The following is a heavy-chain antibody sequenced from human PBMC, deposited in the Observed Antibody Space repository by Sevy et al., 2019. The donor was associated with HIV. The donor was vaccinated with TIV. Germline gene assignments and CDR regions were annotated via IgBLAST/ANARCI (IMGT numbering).Heavy chain of an antibody. CDR3: ARRGASGAWYHFDY. D-gene: IGHD6-19*01. V-gene: IGHV5-51*01. CDR2: IYTTDSDA. Sequence: GQSLKISCKASGYSFTSSWIGWVRQMPGKGLEWMGIIYTTDSDARNSPSFEGQVTISVDKSISTAYLQWSSLKASHTAMYYCARRGASGAWYHFDYWGQGTLVTVSS. J-gene: IGHJ4*02. CDR1: GYSFTSSW.